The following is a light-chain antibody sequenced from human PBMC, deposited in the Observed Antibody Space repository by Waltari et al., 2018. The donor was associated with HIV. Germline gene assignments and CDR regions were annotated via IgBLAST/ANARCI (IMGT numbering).Light chain of an antibody. CDR3: QAWVSSSVV. V-gene: IGLV3-1*01. Sequence: SYDLTQPPSLSVSPGQTANITCPGDNLGERFSSWYHQKPGQSPILVIFQYTNRPSGVPARFSGANSGNTATLTISGTQPMDEGDYYCQAWVSSSVVFGGGTKLTAL. CDR1: NLGERF. J-gene: IGLJ2*01. CDR2: QYT.